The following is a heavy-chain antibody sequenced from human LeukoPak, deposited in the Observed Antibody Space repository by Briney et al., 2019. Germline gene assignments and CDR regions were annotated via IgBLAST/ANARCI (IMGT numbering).Heavy chain of an antibody. CDR3: AREGGNYFSGWIDAFDI. V-gene: IGHV3-30*04. CDR2: ISYDGSNK. J-gene: IGHJ3*02. D-gene: IGHD3-10*01. Sequence: GGSLRLSCAASGFTFSSYAMHWVRQAPGKGLEWVAVISYDGSNKYYADSVKGRFTISRDNSKNTLYLQMNSLRTVDTAVYYCAREGGNYFSGWIDAFDIWGQGTMVTVSS. CDR1: GFTFSSYA.